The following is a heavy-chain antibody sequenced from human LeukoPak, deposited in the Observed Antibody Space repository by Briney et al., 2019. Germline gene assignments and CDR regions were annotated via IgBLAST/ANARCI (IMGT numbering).Heavy chain of an antibody. CDR3: ARGSRGGYYMDV. V-gene: IGHV4-59*11. D-gene: IGHD3-10*01. J-gene: IGHJ6*03. Sequence: SETLSLTCTVSGGSISSHYWSWIRQPPGKGLEWIGYIYYSGSTNYNPSLKSQVTISVDTSKNQFSLKLSSVTAADTAVYYCARGSRGGYYMDVWGKGTTVTVSS. CDR2: IYYSGST. CDR1: GGSISSHY.